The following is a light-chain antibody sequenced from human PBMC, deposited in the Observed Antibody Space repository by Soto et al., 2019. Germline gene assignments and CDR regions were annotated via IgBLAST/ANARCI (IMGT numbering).Light chain of an antibody. J-gene: IGKJ5*01. CDR2: GAS. CDR1: QSVSSN. Sequence: EIVITQSPATLSVSPGERATLSCRASQSVSSNLAWYQQKPGQAPRLLIYGASTRATGIPARFSGSGSGTDFTLTISSLEPEDFAVYYCQQRSNWRITFGQGTRLEIK. V-gene: IGKV3-11*01. CDR3: QQRSNWRIT.